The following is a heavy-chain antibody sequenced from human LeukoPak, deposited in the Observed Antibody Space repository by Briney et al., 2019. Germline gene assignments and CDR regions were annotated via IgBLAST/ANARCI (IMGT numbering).Heavy chain of an antibody. V-gene: IGHV3-21*01. J-gene: IGHJ4*02. CDR3: ARRASGIAAAGDPYYFDY. Sequence: PGGSLRLSCAASEFTFSSYAMNWVRQAPGKGLEWVSSISSSSSYIYYADSVKGRFTISRDNAKNSLYLQMNSLRAEDTAVYYCARRASGIAAAGDPYYFDYWGQGTLVTVSS. D-gene: IGHD6-13*01. CDR1: EFTFSSYA. CDR2: ISSSSSYI.